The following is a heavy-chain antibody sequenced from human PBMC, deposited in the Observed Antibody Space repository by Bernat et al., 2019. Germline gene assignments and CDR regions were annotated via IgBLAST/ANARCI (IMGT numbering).Heavy chain of an antibody. D-gene: IGHD5-18*01. CDR1: GGSISSGGYS. CDR2: IYHSGST. V-gene: IGHV4-30-2*01. CDR3: ARARGYSYGRWYFDS. Sequence: QLQLQESGSGLVKPLQTLSLTCAVSGGSISSGGYSWSWIRQPPGKGLEWIGYIYHSGSTYYHPSLKSRVTISVDRSRNQFSLRLSSVTAADTTVYYCARARGYSYGRWYFDSWGRGTLVTVSS. J-gene: IGHJ4*03.